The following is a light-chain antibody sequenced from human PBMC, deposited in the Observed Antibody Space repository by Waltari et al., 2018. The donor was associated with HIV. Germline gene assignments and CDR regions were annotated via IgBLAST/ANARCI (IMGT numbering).Light chain of an antibody. V-gene: IGLV2-14*03. CDR2: DVT. Sequence: QSALTQPASVSGSPGQSITVSCTGSSSDIGADKYVSWYQHHPDKAPKLIIYDVTERPSGVSNRFSGSKSGNTASLTISGLQAEDEADYYCSSYTTSTTWVFGGGTKLTVL. CDR1: SSDIGADKY. J-gene: IGLJ3*02. CDR3: SSYTTSTTWV.